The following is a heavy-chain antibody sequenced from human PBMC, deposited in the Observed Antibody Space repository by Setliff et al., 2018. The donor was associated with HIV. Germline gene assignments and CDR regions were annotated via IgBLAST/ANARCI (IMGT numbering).Heavy chain of an antibody. J-gene: IGHJ6*03. Sequence: PSETLSLTCTVSGVSFSSYYWGWIRQPAGKGLEWIGRIYTSGSTNYHPSLKSRVTISVRTSKNQFSLKLSSVPAANTAVYSCARSDGGAVAVDYYYYYMDVWGKGTTVTVSS. CDR3: ARSDGGAVAVDYYYYYMDV. CDR1: GVSFSSYY. CDR2: IYTSGST. D-gene: IGHD6-19*01. V-gene: IGHV4-4*07.